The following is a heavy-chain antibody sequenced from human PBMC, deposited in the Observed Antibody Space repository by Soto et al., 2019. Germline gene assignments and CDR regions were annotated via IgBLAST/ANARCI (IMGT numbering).Heavy chain of an antibody. CDR2: IYKSATT. V-gene: IGHV4-30-4*01. Sequence: SETLSLTCSVSGDSISNLDYFWAWIRQPPGQALEYIGYIYKSATTYYNPSFESRVATSVDTSKSQFSLNVTSVAAADTAVYFCARGRYCLTGRCFPNWFDSWGQGALVTVSS. CDR1: GDSISNLDYF. CDR3: ARGRYCLTGRCFPNWFDS. D-gene: IGHD7-27*01. J-gene: IGHJ5*01.